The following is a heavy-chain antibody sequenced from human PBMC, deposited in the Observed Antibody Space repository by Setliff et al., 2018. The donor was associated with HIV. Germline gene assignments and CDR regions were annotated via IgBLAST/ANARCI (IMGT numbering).Heavy chain of an antibody. CDR2: INWNGGSS. CDR1: GFTFDDYG. D-gene: IGHD6-13*01. V-gene: IGHV3-20*04. Sequence: PGGSMRLSCAASGFTFDDYGMNWVRQAPGKGLEWASGINWNGGSSGYADSVKGRFTISRDNAKNSLYLQMNSLRAEDTALYYCARAIIAAAGGDAFDIWGQGTMVTVSS. J-gene: IGHJ3*02. CDR3: ARAIIAAAGGDAFDI.